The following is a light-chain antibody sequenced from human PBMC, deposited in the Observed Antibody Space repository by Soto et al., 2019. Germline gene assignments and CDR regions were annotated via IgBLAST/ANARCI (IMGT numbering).Light chain of an antibody. V-gene: IGLV1-44*01. Sequence: QSLLAPPPSASGAPRQRGIISFFWSSPPFGSNTVNWYQQLPGTAPKLLIYSNNQRPSGVPDRFSGSKSGTSASLAISGLQSEDEADHYCAAWDDSLNGRYVFGTGTKVTV. CDR3: AAWDDSLNGRYV. CDR2: SNN. J-gene: IGLJ1*01. CDR1: SPPFGSNT.